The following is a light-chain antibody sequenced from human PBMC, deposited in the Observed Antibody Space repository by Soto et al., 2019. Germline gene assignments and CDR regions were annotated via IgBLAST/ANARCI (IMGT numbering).Light chain of an antibody. V-gene: IGKV3D-20*02. Sequence: ESVLTQSPGTLSLSPGEGATLSCRASQSVSSTFLAWYQHKPGRPPRLLIYGASSRATDIPDRFSGGGSGTDFTLTISRLEPEDFSVYFGQQRSEWPITFGQGTRLEIK. CDR1: QSVSSTF. J-gene: IGKJ5*01. CDR2: GAS. CDR3: QQRSEWPIT.